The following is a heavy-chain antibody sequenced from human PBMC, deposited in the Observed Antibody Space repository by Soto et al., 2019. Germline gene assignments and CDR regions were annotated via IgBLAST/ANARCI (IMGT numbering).Heavy chain of an antibody. V-gene: IGHV3-33*01. CDR1: GFTFSSYG. D-gene: IGHD6-13*01. CDR2: IWYDGSNK. CDR3: ARATSVGQQLVQNWFDP. Sequence: LRLSCAASGFTFSSYGMHWVRQAPGKGLEWVAVIWYDGSNKYYADSVKGRFTISRDNSKNTLYLQMNSLRAEDTAVYYCARATSVGQQLVQNWFDPWGQGTLVTVSS. J-gene: IGHJ5*02.